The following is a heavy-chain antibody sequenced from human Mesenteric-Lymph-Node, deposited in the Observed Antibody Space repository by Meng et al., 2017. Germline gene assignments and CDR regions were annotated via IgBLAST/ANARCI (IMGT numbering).Heavy chain of an antibody. J-gene: IGHJ5*02. CDR2: INTNTENP. CDR1: GYTFTSYA. D-gene: IGHD3-22*01. CDR3: ARGPFYYYDSSGYYLDWFDP. Sequence: QVQLVQLESELKKPGASVKVYCKDSGYTFTSYAMNWVRQAPGQGLEWMGWINTNTENPTYAQGFTGRFVFSLDTSVSTAYLQISSLKAEDTAVYYCARGPFYYYDSSGYYLDWFDPWGQGTLVTVSS. V-gene: IGHV7-4-1*02.